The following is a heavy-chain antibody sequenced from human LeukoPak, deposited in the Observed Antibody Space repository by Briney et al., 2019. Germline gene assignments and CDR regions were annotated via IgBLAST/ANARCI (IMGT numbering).Heavy chain of an antibody. CDR2: ISYDGSNK. CDR3: ARDRIAAGRTGYFDY. Sequence: PGRSLRLSCAASGFTFSSFGMHWVRQAPGKGLEWVAVISYDGSNKYYADSVKGRFTISRDNSKNTLYLQMNSLTAEDTAVYYCARDRIAAGRTGYFDYWGQGTLVTVSS. V-gene: IGHV3-30*03. D-gene: IGHD6-13*01. J-gene: IGHJ4*02. CDR1: GFTFSSFG.